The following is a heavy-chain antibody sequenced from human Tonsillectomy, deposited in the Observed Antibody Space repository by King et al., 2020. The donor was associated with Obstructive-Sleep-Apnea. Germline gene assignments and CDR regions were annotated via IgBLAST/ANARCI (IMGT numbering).Heavy chain of an antibody. J-gene: IGHJ4*02. CDR1: GCRFTSYW. CDR3: VRHLVATVRGEDH. CDR2: IYPRDSDS. D-gene: IGHD5-24*01. Sequence: VQLVESGTEVKKPGESLRLSCKGSGCRFTSYWISWVRQMPGKGLEWMGRIYPRDSDSNYSPSFQGHVTISFDKSISTAYLQWSSLKASDTAMYYCVRHLVATVRGEDHWGQGTLVTVSS. V-gene: IGHV5-10-1*01.